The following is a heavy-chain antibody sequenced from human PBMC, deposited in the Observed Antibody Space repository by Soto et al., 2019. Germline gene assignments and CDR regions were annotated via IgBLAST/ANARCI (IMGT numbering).Heavy chain of an antibody. CDR2: IRSKAYGGTT. Sequence: PGGSLRLSCTASGFTFGDYAMSWFRQAPGKGLEWVGFIRSKAYGGTTEYAASVKGRFTISRDDSKSIAYLQMNSLKTEDTAVYYCTRTRYYDILTGYSYGMDVWGQGTTVTVSS. D-gene: IGHD3-9*01. J-gene: IGHJ6*02. V-gene: IGHV3-49*03. CDR3: TRTRYYDILTGYSYGMDV. CDR1: GFTFGDYA.